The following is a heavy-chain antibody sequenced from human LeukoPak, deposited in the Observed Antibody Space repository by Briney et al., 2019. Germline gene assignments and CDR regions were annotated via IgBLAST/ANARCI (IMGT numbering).Heavy chain of an antibody. V-gene: IGHV3-9*01. CDR2: ITWSRDNI. J-gene: IGHJ6*02. CDR3: AKDLSSAITSALVLDV. D-gene: IGHD3-22*01. CDR1: GFTFDDYA. Sequence: GGSLRLSCTVSGFTFDDYAMHWARHTPGKGLEWVAGITWSRDNIGYGDSVKGRFTISRDNVKNVLYLQMNSLRPEDTALYYCAKDLSSAITSALVLDVWGQGTTVTVS.